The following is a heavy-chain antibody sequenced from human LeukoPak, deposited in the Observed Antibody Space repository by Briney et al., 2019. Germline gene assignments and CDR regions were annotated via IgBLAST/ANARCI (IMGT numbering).Heavy chain of an antibody. Sequence: PGGSLRLSCAASGFNFSNYGMHWVRQVPGTGLEWVAVIWYDGNTKYYANYVKGRFTVSRDSSKNTLYLQMNILRPEDTAIYYCARDSGFGELVTYYFDYWGQGTLVTVSS. CDR3: ARDSGFGELVTYYFDY. D-gene: IGHD3-10*01. CDR1: GFNFSNYG. J-gene: IGHJ4*02. CDR2: IWYDGNTK. V-gene: IGHV3-33*01.